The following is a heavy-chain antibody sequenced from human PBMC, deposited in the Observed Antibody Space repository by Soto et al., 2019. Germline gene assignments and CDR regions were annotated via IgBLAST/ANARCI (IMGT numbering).Heavy chain of an antibody. J-gene: IGHJ4*02. Sequence: EVQLVESGGGLVQPGGSLRLSCAASGFTFSNYSMNWVRQAPGKGLEWISYISYSSSSIQYADSVKGRFTISRDNAKNSLYLQMSSLRDEDTAVYYCARAGAGTGYWGQGTLVTVAS. V-gene: IGHV3-48*02. CDR2: ISYSSSSI. D-gene: IGHD3-10*01. CDR1: GFTFSNYS. CDR3: ARAGAGTGY.